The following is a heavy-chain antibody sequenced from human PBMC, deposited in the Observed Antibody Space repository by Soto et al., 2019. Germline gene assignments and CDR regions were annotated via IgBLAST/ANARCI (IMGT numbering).Heavy chain of an antibody. Sequence: PGGSLRLSCSVSGFTFSDYAMHWVRQAPGKGLEYVSFISSNGGSTYYADSVKGRFTISRDNPKNTVHLQMSSLRVEDTAVYYRVKVGYFGSGSYHQAYFDYWGHGTLVTVSS. D-gene: IGHD3-10*01. CDR1: GFTFSDYA. CDR2: ISSNGGST. J-gene: IGHJ4*01. CDR3: VKVGYFGSGSYHQAYFDY. V-gene: IGHV3-64D*08.